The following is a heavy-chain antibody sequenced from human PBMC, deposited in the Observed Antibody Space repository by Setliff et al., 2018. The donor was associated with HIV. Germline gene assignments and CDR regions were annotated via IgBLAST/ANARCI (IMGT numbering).Heavy chain of an antibody. CDR1: GGTFTNYV. CDR3: ARGYSSGWYFDY. Sequence: GASVKVSCKASGGTFTNYVISWVRQAPGQGLEWMGGIIPIVKIANYAQKFKGRVTITADKSTSTAYMELSSLRSEDTAVYYCARGYSSGWYFDYWGQGTLVTVSS. D-gene: IGHD6-19*01. CDR2: IIPIVKIA. V-gene: IGHV1-69*10. J-gene: IGHJ4*02.